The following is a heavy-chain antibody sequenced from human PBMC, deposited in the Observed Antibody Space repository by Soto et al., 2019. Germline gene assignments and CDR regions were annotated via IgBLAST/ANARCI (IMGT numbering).Heavy chain of an antibody. J-gene: IGHJ4*02. CDR2: INPNSGGT. CDR3: ARQGGRKDYPIDY. D-gene: IGHD3-16*01. CDR1: GYAFTGYY. Sequence: ASVKVSCKASGYAFTGYYMHWVRQAPGQGLEWMGWINPNSGGTNYAQKFQGRVTMTRDTSISTAYMELSRLRSDDTAVYYCARQGGRKDYPIDYWGQGTLVTVSS. V-gene: IGHV1-2*02.